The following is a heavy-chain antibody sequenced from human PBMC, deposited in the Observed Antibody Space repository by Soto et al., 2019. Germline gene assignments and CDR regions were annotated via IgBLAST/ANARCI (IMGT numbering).Heavy chain of an antibody. J-gene: IGHJ3*02. D-gene: IGHD6-19*01. CDR2: ISPYNDNT. CDR3: SRDAQKWLVAAFEI. CDR1: GYTFVSYG. Sequence: QVQLVQSGAEVKEPGASVKVSCKASGYTFVSYGISWVRQAPGQGLEWMGWISPYNDNTKYAQKFQGRVTMTTDTSTSTVYMELRSLRSDDTAVYYCSRDAQKWLVAAFEIWGQGIMVTVSS. V-gene: IGHV1-18*01.